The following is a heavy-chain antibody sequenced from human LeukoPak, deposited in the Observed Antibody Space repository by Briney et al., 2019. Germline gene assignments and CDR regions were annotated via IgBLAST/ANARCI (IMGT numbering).Heavy chain of an antibody. CDR1: GFTFRNYG. Sequence: PGGSLRLSCAASGFTFRNYGMHWVRQAPGKGLEWVAFIWYDGSNRYYADSVKGRFTISRDSSENTLFLQMSSLRTEDTAVYYCAKDPLGFCTRATCRYLDSWGQGTLVTVSS. CDR2: IWYDGSNR. D-gene: IGHD2-8*01. V-gene: IGHV3-30*02. CDR3: AKDPLGFCTRATCRYLDS. J-gene: IGHJ4*02.